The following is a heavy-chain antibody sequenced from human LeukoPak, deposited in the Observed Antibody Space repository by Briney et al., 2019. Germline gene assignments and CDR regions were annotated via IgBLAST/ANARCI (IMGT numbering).Heavy chain of an antibody. V-gene: IGHV3-48*03. CDR3: AKVPHFWSGYYYYYYYMDV. CDR2: ISSSGSTI. J-gene: IGHJ6*03. D-gene: IGHD3-3*02. Sequence: GGSLRLSCAASGFTFSSYEMNWVRQAPGKGLEWVSYISSSGSTIYYAGSVKGRFTISRDNAKNSLYLQMNSLRAEDTAVYYCAKVPHFWSGYYYYYYYMDVWGKGTTVTVSS. CDR1: GFTFSSYE.